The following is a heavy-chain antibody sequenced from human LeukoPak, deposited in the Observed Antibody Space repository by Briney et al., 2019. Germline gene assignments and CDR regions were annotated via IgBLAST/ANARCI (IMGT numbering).Heavy chain of an antibody. CDR2: IKQDGSEK. Sequence: PGGSLRLSCAASGFTFSSYWMSWVRQAPGKGLEWVANIKQDGSEKYYVDSVRGRFTISRDNAKNSLYLQMNSLRAEDTAVYYCARDLVVVPAAIGGWFDPWGQGTLVTLSS. J-gene: IGHJ5*02. D-gene: IGHD2-2*01. CDR1: GFTFSSYW. CDR3: ARDLVVVPAAIGGWFDP. V-gene: IGHV3-7*01.